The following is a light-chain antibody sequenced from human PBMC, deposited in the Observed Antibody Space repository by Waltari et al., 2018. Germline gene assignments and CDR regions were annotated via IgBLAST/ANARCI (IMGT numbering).Light chain of an antibody. CDR1: QDIDNN. CDR2: ASS. J-gene: IGKJ4*01. CDR3: QQFDNVPLT. Sequence: DIQMTQSPSSLSASVGDRVIITCRASQDIDNNLNWYHQKPGKSPKLLIYASSTLETGVPSRFSGSGSGRKFSFTISSLQPEDFATYYCQQFDNVPLTFGGGTKVDIK. V-gene: IGKV1-33*01.